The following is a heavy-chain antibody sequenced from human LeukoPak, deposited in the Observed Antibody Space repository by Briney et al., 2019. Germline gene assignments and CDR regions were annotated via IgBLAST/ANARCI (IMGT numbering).Heavy chain of an antibody. D-gene: IGHD2-2*02. CDR2: IYHSGSV. Sequence: SETLSLTCTVSGYSINNYYYWGWIRQPPGKGLEWIGSIYHSGSVYYNPSLKSRVTISVDTSKNQFSLKLSSVTAADTAVYYCARGDIVVVPAAIRDYYMDVWGKGTTVTVSS. J-gene: IGHJ6*03. CDR3: ARGDIVVVPAAIRDYYMDV. CDR1: GYSINNYYY. V-gene: IGHV4-38-2*02.